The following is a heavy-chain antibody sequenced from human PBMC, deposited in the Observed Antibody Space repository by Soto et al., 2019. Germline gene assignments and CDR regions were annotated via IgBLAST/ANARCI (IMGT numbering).Heavy chain of an antibody. J-gene: IGHJ4*02. CDR2: FDPEDGET. V-gene: IGHV1-24*01. CDR1: GYTLTELS. D-gene: IGHD4-17*01. Sequence: ASVKVSCKVSGYTLTELSMHWVRQAPGKGLEWMGGFDPEDGETIYAQKFQGRVTMTEDTSTDTAYMELSSLRSEDTAVYYCATTADYGDSSPFDYWGQGTLVTVSS. CDR3: ATTADYGDSSPFDY.